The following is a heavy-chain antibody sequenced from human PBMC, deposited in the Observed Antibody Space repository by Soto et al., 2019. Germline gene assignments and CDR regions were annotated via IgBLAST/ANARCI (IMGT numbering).Heavy chain of an antibody. CDR2: ISDSGNT. V-gene: IGHV4-31*03. J-gene: IGHJ4*02. Sequence: QVQLQESGPGLVKPSQILTLTCTVSGGSISSGGYYWSWIRQHPGKGLEWIGHISDSGNTYYNPSLESRVTISVDSSKNHFSLNLSAVTAADTAVYYCARTTFYDIFTAYYSLFDYWGQGTLVTVSS. D-gene: IGHD3-9*01. CDR3: ARTTFYDIFTAYYSLFDY. CDR1: GGSISSGGYY.